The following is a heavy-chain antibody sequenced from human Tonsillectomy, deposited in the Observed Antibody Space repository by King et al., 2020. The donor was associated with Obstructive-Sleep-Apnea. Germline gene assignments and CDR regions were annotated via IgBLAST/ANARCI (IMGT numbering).Heavy chain of an antibody. CDR3: ARAGDSSGWSVVFDY. CDR2: IYYSGST. Sequence: QLQESGPGLVKPSETLSLTCTVSGGSISSSSYYWGWIRQPPGKGLEWIGSIYYSGSTYYNPSLKSRVTISVDTSKNQFSLKLSSVPAPDTAVYYCARAGDSSGWSVVFDYWGQGTLVTVSS. D-gene: IGHD6-19*01. V-gene: IGHV4-39*07. CDR1: GGSISSSSYY. J-gene: IGHJ4*02.